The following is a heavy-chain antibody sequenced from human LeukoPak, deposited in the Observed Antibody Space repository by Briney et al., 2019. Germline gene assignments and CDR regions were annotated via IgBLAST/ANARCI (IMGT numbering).Heavy chain of an antibody. V-gene: IGHV3-30*03. J-gene: IGHJ3*02. CDR1: GFTFSSYG. CDR2: ISYDGSNK. Sequence: GGSLRLSCAASGFTFSSYGMHWVRQAPGKGLEWVAVISYDGSNKYYADSVKGRFTISRDNSKSTLYPQMNSLRAEDTAVYYCATMPEDGYDGDAFDIWGQGTMVTVAS. D-gene: IGHD5-24*01. CDR3: ATMPEDGYDGDAFDI.